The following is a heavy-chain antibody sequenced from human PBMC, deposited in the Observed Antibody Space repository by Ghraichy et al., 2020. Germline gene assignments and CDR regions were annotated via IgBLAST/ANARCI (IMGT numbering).Heavy chain of an antibody. CDR2: IRSKANSYAT. CDR1: GFTFSGSA. D-gene: IGHD3-10*01. J-gene: IGHJ4*02. V-gene: IGHV3-73*01. Sequence: GSLRLSCVASGFTFSGSAMHWVRQASGKGLEWVGRIRSKANSYATAYAASVKGRFTISRDDSKNTAYLQMNSLKTEDTAVYYCTTPTQYYDFRSGSYYWGQGTLVTISS. CDR3: TTPTQYYDFRSGSYY.